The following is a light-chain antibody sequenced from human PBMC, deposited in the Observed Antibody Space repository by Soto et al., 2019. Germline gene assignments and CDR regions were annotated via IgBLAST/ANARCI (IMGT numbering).Light chain of an antibody. CDR2: DAS. J-gene: IGKJ1*01. CDR1: QSVSTF. Sequence: EIVLTQSPATLSLSPGERATLSCRASQSVSTFLAWYQHKPGQAPRLLIYDASNRATGIPDRFRGSGSGTDFTLTISSLQPDDFATYYCQQYNSYSPWTFGQGTKVDIK. CDR3: QQYNSYSPWT. V-gene: IGKV3-11*01.